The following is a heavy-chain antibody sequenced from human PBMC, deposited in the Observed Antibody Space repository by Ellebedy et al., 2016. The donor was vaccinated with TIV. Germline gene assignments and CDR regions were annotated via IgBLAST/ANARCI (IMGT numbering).Heavy chain of an antibody. CDR2: ISQDGSAK. D-gene: IGHD1-26*01. CDR3: VRGGGWVADY. CDR1: GFTFSNYW. V-gene: IGHV3-7*02. Sequence: PGGSLRLSCAGSGFTFSNYWMSWVRQAPGKGLEWVASISQDGSAKYYVDSVKGRFTISRDNAKNSLYLEMNSLRAEDTAVYYCVRGGGWVADYWGQGTLVTVSS. J-gene: IGHJ4*02.